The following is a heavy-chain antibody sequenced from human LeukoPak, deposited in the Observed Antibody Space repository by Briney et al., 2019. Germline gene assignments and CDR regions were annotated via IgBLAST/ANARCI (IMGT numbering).Heavy chain of an antibody. Sequence: GGSLRLSCAASGFTFSSYGMHWVRQAPGKGLEWVAFIRYDGSNKYYADSVKGRFTISRDNSKNTLYLQMNSLRAEDTAVYYCARDQDYSSGWYGLGYFQHWGQGTLVTVSS. CDR1: GFTFSSYG. D-gene: IGHD6-19*01. CDR2: IRYDGSNK. CDR3: ARDQDYSSGWYGLGYFQH. V-gene: IGHV3-30*02. J-gene: IGHJ1*01.